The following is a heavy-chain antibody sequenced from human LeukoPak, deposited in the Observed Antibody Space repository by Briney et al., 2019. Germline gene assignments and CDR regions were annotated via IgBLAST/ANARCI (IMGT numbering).Heavy chain of an antibody. CDR2: INPNSGGT. J-gene: IGHJ4*02. V-gene: IGHV1-2*02. CDR1: GYTFTGYY. Sequence: ASVKVSCKASGYTFTGYYMHWVRQAPGQGLGWMGWINPNSGGTNYAQKFQGRVTMTRDTSISTAYMELSRLRSDDTAVYYCARDRVVGATYIDYWGQGTLVTVSS. CDR3: ARDRVVGATYIDY. D-gene: IGHD1-26*01.